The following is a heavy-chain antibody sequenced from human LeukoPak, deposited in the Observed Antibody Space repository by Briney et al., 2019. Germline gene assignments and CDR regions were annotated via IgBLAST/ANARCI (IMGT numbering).Heavy chain of an antibody. J-gene: IGHJ4*02. CDR3: AREGGYYDSSGYFPPLDY. CDR1: GYTFTSYG. Sequence: ASVKVSCKASGYTFTSYGISWVRQAPGQGLEWMGWISAYNGNTNYAQKLQGRVTMTTDTSTSTAYMELRSLRSDDTAVYYCAREGGYYDSSGYFPPLDYWGQGTLVTVS. CDR2: ISAYNGNT. D-gene: IGHD3-22*01. V-gene: IGHV1-18*01.